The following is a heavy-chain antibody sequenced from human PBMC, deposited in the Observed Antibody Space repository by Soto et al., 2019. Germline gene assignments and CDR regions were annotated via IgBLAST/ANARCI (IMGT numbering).Heavy chain of an antibody. D-gene: IGHD4-4*01. CDR2: ITSSGSPI. J-gene: IGHJ5*02. CDR1: GFTFSDYY. V-gene: IGHV3-11*01. CDR3: ARGAFTGWFDP. Sequence: GGSLRLSCAASGFTFSDYYMSWIRQAPGKGLECVSYITSSGSPIYYADSVKGRFTISRDNAKNSLYLQMNSLRAEDTAVYYCARGAFTGWFDPWGQGTLVTVSS.